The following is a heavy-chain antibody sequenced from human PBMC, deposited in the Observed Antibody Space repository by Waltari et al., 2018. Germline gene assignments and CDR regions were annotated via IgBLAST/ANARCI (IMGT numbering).Heavy chain of an antibody. Sequence: EVQLLQSGAELVKPGTTVKISCKVSGYSFRDYYIPWVQQAPGKGLQWMGLIDPEDGETIYADNFRDTITLTADTSTNTAYLELNNVSSQDTAVFYCATALGDNISASRAFEIWGQGTMITVAS. D-gene: IGHD1-20*01. CDR2: IDPEDGET. V-gene: IGHV1-69-2*01. CDR1: GYSFRDYY. J-gene: IGHJ3*02. CDR3: ATALGDNISASRAFEI.